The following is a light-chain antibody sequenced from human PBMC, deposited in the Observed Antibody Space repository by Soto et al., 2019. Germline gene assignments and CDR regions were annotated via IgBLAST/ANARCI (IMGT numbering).Light chain of an antibody. V-gene: IGKV3-11*01. CDR3: QQYYTTPPL. CDR2: DAS. CDR1: QSIGSY. J-gene: IGKJ5*01. Sequence: EIALTQSPATLSLSPGERATLSCRASQSIGSYLAWYQQVPGQAPRLLIYDASNRATGIPVRFSGTGSGTDFTLTISSLEPEDFAVYYCQQYYTTPPLFGQGTRLEIK.